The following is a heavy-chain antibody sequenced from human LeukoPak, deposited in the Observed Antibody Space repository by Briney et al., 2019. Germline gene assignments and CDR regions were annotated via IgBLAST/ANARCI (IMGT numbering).Heavy chain of an antibody. CDR3: TRLVGANF. Sequence: GGSLRLSCAASGFTFSDPDMDWVRQSPGKGLEWVGRIRNKANNYNTEYAASVRGRFTISRDDSKNSVYLQMNSLRIEDTAVYYCTRLVGANFWGQGTLVTVSS. V-gene: IGHV3-72*01. D-gene: IGHD1-26*01. CDR2: IRNKANNYNT. CDR1: GFTFSDPD. J-gene: IGHJ4*02.